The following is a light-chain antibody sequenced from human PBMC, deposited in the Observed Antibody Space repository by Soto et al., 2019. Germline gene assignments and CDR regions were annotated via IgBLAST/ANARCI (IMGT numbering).Light chain of an antibody. CDR1: QGINHY. V-gene: IGKV1-27*01. CDR2: ATS. J-gene: IGKJ5*01. Sequence: DSQMTQSPSSLSASVGDRVTITCRASQGINHYLAWFQQKPGKVPKLLIYATSTLQSGVPSRFSGSGSGTEFTLTISSLQPEDFATYYCLQHNSYPSITFGQGTRLEIK. CDR3: LQHNSYPSIT.